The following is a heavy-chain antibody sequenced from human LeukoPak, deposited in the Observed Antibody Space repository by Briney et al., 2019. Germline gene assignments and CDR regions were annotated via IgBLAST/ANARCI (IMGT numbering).Heavy chain of an antibody. CDR2: IKQGGSEK. Sequence: GGSLRLSCAASGFTFSTYWMSWVRQAPGKGLEWVANIKQGGSEKYYVDSVKGRFTISRVNAKNSLFLQMNSLRAEDTAVYYCARDWQWQQLDGDAFDIWGQGTMVTVSS. CDR1: GFTFSTYW. D-gene: IGHD6-13*01. V-gene: IGHV3-7*04. CDR3: ARDWQWQQLDGDAFDI. J-gene: IGHJ3*02.